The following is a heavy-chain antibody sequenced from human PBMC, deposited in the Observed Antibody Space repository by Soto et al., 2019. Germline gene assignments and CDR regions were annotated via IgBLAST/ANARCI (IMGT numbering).Heavy chain of an antibody. J-gene: IGHJ4*02. CDR3: ARVCTGGSCYQFDS. D-gene: IGHD2-15*01. Sequence: EVHLVESGGGLVQPGGSLSLSCAASGFTFSSYWMHWVHQAPGKGLVWVSRINGDGSNTNYADSVKGRFTISRDNAKNTPYLQINGLRADDPAVYYCARVCTGGSCYQFDSWGQGTLLTVSS. CDR1: GFTFSSYW. CDR2: INGDGSNT. V-gene: IGHV3-74*01.